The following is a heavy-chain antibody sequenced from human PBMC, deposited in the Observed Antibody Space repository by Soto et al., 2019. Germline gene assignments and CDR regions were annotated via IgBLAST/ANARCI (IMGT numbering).Heavy chain of an antibody. CDR3: AREPRSDSSLDY. CDR2: ISSSGTNI. Sequence: PRLSCAASGFSVSTYSMNWVRQAPGKGLEWVSSISSSGTNIYYADSVKGRFTISRDNAKNSLYLQMSSLRAEDTAMYYCAREPRSDSSLDYWGRGIVGTVCS. D-gene: IGHD3-22*01. CDR1: GFSVSTYS. J-gene: IGHJ4*02. V-gene: IGHV3-21*01.